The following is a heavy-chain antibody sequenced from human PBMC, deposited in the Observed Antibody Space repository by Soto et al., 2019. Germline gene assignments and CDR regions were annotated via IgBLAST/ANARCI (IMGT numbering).Heavy chain of an antibody. CDR3: AHSSTDLNHAMDV. D-gene: IGHD3-3*01. V-gene: IGHV2-5*02. J-gene: IGHJ6*02. Sequence: QITLKESGPTLVKPTQTLTLTCAFSGLSLTTNGLSVGWVRQPPGKALEWLALIYWDDDKRYSPSLKSRLTITRDTSKNQVVLTMTNMDPVYTSTYYCAHSSTDLNHAMDVWGQGTTVSVSS. CDR1: GLSLTTNGLS. CDR2: IYWDDDK.